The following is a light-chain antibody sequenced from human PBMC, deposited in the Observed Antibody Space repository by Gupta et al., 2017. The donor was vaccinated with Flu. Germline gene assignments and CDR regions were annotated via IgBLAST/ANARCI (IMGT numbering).Light chain of an antibody. V-gene: IGKV3-15*01. CDR1: QSVSTS. J-gene: IGKJ1*01. Sequence: EIVMTQYPATLSVSPGERATLSCRASQSVSTSLVWYQQKPGQAPRLLIYAASTMATGIPARFSGSGSGTEFTLSISSLQSEDIALYYCQQYSKWPRTFGQGTKVEV. CDR2: AAS. CDR3: QQYSKWPRT.